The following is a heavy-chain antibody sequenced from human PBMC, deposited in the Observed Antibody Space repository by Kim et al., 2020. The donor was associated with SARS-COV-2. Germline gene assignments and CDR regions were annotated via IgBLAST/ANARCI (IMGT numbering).Heavy chain of an antibody. V-gene: IGHV4-59*01. CDR1: GGSISSYY. J-gene: IGHJ4*02. D-gene: IGHD5-18*01. CDR2: IYYSGST. CDR3: ARVRGYSYGDLDY. Sequence: SETLSLTCTVSGGSISSYYWSWIRQPPGKGLEWIGYIYYSGSTNYNPSLKSRVTISVDTSKNQFSLKLSSVTAADTAVYYCARVRGYSYGDLDYWGQGTLVTVSS.